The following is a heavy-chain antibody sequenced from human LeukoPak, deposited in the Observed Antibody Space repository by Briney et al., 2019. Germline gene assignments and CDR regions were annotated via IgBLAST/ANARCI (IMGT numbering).Heavy chain of an antibody. CDR2: IYYSGST. CDR1: GGSISSYY. D-gene: IGHD3-9*01. Sequence: SETLSLTCTVSGGSISSYYWSWIRQPPGKGLEWIGYIYYSGSTNYNPSLKSRVTISVDTSKNQFSLKLSSVTAADTAVYYCARADILTGYYGGSWYYSDYWGQGTLVTVSS. V-gene: IGHV4-59*01. CDR3: ARADILTGYYGGSWYYSDY. J-gene: IGHJ4*02.